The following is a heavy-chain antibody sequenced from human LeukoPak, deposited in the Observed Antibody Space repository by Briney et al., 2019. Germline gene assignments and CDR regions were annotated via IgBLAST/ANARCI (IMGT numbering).Heavy chain of an antibody. CDR2: IQYDGGNK. J-gene: IGHJ1*01. V-gene: IGHV3-30*02. Sequence: PGGSLRLSCAASGFTFSTYGMHWVRQAPGKGLEWVAFIQYDGGNKYYADSVKGRFTISRDNSKNTLYLQMNSLRAEDTAIYYCAKGLYSSSWYWKHWGQGTLVTVSS. CDR1: GFTFSTYG. D-gene: IGHD6-13*01. CDR3: AKGLYSSSWYWKH.